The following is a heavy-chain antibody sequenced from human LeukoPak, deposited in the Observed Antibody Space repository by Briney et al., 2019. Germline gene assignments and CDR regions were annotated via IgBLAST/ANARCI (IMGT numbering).Heavy chain of an antibody. CDR3: TRVERNYYASSGYYLPDY. V-gene: IGHV3-49*03. J-gene: IGHJ4*02. CDR1: GFTFGDYA. Sequence: GGSLRLSCTASGFTFGDYAMSWFRQAPGKGLEWVGFIRSKAYGGTTEYAASVKGRFTISRDDSKSIAYLQMNSLKTEDTAVYYCTRVERNYYASSGYYLPDYWGQGTLVTVSS. CDR2: IRSKAYGGTT. D-gene: IGHD3-22*01.